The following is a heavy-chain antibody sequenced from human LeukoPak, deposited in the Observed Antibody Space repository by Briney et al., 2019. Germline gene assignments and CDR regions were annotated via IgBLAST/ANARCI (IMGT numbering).Heavy chain of an antibody. V-gene: IGHV1-18*01. Sequence: ASVKVSCKAPGYTFTSYGISWVRQAPGQGLEWMGWISAYNGNTNYAQKLQGRVTMTTDTSTSTACMELRSLRSDDTAVYYCALYYGDYWFDPWGQGTLVTVSS. D-gene: IGHD4-17*01. J-gene: IGHJ5*02. CDR1: GYTFTSYG. CDR3: ALYYGDYWFDP. CDR2: ISAYNGNT.